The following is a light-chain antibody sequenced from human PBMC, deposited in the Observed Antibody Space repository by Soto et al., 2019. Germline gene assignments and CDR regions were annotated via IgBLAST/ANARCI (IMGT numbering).Light chain of an antibody. CDR2: NNN. J-gene: IGLJ1*01. CDR3: AAWDDGLNGPYV. Sequence: QSVLTQPPSASGTPGQRVTLSCSGSSSNIGSNTVNWYQQLPGTAPKLVIYNNNQRPSGVPDRFSGSKSGTSASLAISGLQSEDEADYYGAAWDDGLNGPYVFGTGTKVTVL. V-gene: IGLV1-44*01. CDR1: SSNIGSNT.